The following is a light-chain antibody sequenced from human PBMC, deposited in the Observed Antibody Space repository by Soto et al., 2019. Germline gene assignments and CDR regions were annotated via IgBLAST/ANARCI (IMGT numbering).Light chain of an antibody. J-gene: IGKJ1*01. CDR2: DAS. Sequence: DIQMTQSPSSVSASVGDRVTITCRASRYIRSDLSWYQQRPGKAPKLLIYDASSLESGVPSRFSGSGSGTEFTLTISSLQPDDFATYYCQQYNSYSWTFGQGTTGDNK. CDR1: RYIRSD. V-gene: IGKV1-5*01. CDR3: QQYNSYSWT.